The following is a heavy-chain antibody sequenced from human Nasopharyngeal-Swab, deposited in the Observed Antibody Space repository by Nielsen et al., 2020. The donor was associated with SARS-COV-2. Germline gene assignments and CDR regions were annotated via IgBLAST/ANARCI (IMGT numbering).Heavy chain of an antibody. CDR2: INEDGSDI. J-gene: IGHJ6*03. V-gene: IGHV3-7*01. D-gene: IGHD6-13*01. CDR3: ARDQHIAAAGLLVPVYYYYMDV. Sequence: GGSLRLSCAASGFTFSNFWMSWARQAPGKGLEWVANINEDGSDIYYLDSVKGRFTISRDNSKNTLYLQMYSLRAEDTAVYYCARDQHIAAAGLLVPVYYYYMDVWGKGTTVTVSS. CDR1: GFTFSNFW.